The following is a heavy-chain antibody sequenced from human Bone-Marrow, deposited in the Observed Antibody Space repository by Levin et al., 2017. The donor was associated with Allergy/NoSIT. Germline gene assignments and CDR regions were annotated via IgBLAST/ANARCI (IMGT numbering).Heavy chain of an antibody. Sequence: HPGGSLRLSCTASGFTFSAYAMTWVRQAPGKGLEWVSGIGATGGYIYYADSVKGRFTISRDNSKNTLYLQMNSLRAEDTAEYYCAKRLSDAFDIWGQGTMVTVSS. J-gene: IGHJ3*02. V-gene: IGHV3-23*01. CDR1: GFTFSAYA. CDR2: IGATGGYI. CDR3: AKRLSDAFDI.